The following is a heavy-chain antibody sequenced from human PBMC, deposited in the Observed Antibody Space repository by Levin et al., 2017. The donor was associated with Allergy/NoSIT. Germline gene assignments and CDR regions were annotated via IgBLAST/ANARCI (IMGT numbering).Heavy chain of an antibody. D-gene: IGHD3-10*01. CDR3: ARDRRNYYGSGSYGYNWFDP. Sequence: PSETLSLTCTVSGGSISSGDYYWSWIRQPPGKGLEWIGYIYYSGSTYYNPSLKSRVTISVDTSKNQFSLKLSSVTAADTAVYYCARDRRNYYGSGSYGYNWFDPWGQGTLVTVSS. V-gene: IGHV4-30-4*01. J-gene: IGHJ5*02. CDR2: IYYSGST. CDR1: GGSISSGDYY.